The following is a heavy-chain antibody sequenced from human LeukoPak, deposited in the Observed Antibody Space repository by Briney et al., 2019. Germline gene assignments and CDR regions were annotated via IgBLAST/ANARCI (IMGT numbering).Heavy chain of an antibody. J-gene: IGHJ4*02. CDR3: AKDTDILTGGGFDY. V-gene: IGHV3-43*02. CDR1: GFTFDDYA. Sequence: AGGSLRLSCAASGFTFDDYAMHWVRQAPGKGLEWVSLISGDGGSTYYADSVKGRFTISRDNSKNSLYLQMNSLRTEDTALYYCAKDTDILTGGGFDYWGQGTLVTVSS. D-gene: IGHD3-9*01. CDR2: ISGDGGST.